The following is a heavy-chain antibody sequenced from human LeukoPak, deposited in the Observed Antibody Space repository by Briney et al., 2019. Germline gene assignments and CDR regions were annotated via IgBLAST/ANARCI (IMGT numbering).Heavy chain of an antibody. J-gene: IGHJ4*02. V-gene: IGHV4-31*03. CDR1: GGSISSGGYY. Sequence: SQTLSLTCTVSGGSISSGGYYWSWIRQHPGKGLEWIGYIYYSGSTYYNPSLKSRVTISVDTSKNQFSLKLSSVTAADTAVYYCASGFFSIDGYIHFDYWGQGTLVTVSS. D-gene: IGHD5-24*01. CDR3: ASGFFSIDGYIHFDY. CDR2: IYYSGST.